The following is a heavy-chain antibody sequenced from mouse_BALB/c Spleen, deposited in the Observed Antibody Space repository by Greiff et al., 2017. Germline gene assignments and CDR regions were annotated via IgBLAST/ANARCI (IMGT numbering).Heavy chain of an antibody. CDR1: GYSITSGYY. V-gene: IGHV3-6*02. CDR2: ISYDGSN. Sequence: DVQLQESGPGLVKPSQSLSLTCSVTGYSITSGYYWNWIRQFPGNKLEWMGYISYDGSNNYNPSLKNRISITRDTSKNQFFLKLNSVTTEDTATYYCARDRGNYSFAYWGQGTLVTVSA. CDR3: ARDRGNYSFAY. D-gene: IGHD2-1*01. J-gene: IGHJ3*01.